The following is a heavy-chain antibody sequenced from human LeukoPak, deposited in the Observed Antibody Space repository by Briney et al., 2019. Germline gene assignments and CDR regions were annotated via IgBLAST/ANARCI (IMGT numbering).Heavy chain of an antibody. V-gene: IGHV3-23*01. Sequence: PGGSLRLSCAASGFTFSSYAMSWVRQAPGKGLEWVSTISGSGGSTYYADSVKGRFTISRDNSKNTLYLQMNSLRVEDTALYYCAKDVSSTSRASDNWGQGTLVTVSS. CDR2: ISGSGGST. CDR3: AKDVSSTSRASDN. J-gene: IGHJ4*02. D-gene: IGHD2-2*01. CDR1: GFTFSSYA.